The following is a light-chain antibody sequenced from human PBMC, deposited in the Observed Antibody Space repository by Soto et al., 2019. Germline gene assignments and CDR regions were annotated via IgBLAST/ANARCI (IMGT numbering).Light chain of an antibody. Sequence: QSALTQPPSASGSPGQSVTISCTGTSSDVGGYNYVSWYQHHPGNAPKLMIYEVNKRTSGVPDRFSGSKSGNTASLTVSGLQAEDEADYYCSSYAGSNTPYAFGTGTKVTVL. CDR3: SSYAGSNTPYA. CDR1: SSDVGGYNY. V-gene: IGLV2-8*01. CDR2: EVN. J-gene: IGLJ1*01.